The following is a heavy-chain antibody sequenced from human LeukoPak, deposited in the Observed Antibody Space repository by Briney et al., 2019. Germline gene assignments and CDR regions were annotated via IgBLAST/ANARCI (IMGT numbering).Heavy chain of an antibody. Sequence: GGSLRLSCAASGFTFSSYSMNWVRQAPGKGLEWVSYISSSGSTIYYADSVKGRFTISRDNAKNSLDLQMNSLRAEDTAVYYCARDSGGLVDYWGQGTLVTVSS. J-gene: IGHJ4*02. CDR3: ARDSGGLVDY. D-gene: IGHD3-10*01. CDR2: ISSSGSTI. CDR1: GFTFSSYS. V-gene: IGHV3-48*04.